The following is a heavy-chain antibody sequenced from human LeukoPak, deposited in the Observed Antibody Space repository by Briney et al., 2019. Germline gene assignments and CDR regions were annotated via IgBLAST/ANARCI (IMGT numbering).Heavy chain of an antibody. D-gene: IGHD2-15*01. CDR2: INHSGGT. J-gene: IGHJ4*02. CDR3: ARGGIVVVAAATRNFDY. Sequence: SETLSLTCAVYGGSFSGYYWSWIRQPPGKGLEWIGEINHSGGTNYNPSLKSRVTISVDTSKNQFSLKLSSVTAADTAVYYCARGGIVVVAAATRNFDYWGQGTLVTVSS. V-gene: IGHV4-34*01. CDR1: GGSFSGYY.